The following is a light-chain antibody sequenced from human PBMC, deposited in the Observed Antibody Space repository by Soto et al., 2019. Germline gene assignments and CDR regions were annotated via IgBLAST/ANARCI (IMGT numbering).Light chain of an antibody. CDR2: GAS. CDR1: QSVSNNY. Sequence: EIVLTQSPGTLALSPGERATLSCRASQSVSNNYLAWYQQKPGQAPRLLIYGASNRATSIPDRFSGSGSGTDFTFTISRLEPEDFAVYYCQQYGSSGTFGQGTKVEIK. CDR3: QQYGSSGT. J-gene: IGKJ1*01. V-gene: IGKV3-20*01.